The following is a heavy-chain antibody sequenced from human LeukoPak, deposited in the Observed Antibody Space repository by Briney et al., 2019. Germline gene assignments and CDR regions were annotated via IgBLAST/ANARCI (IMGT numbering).Heavy chain of an antibody. D-gene: IGHD3-22*01. CDR2: INWNGRNV. CDR3: ARDRSPHYYDSSGYGAFNV. V-gene: IGHV3-20*04. Sequence: GGSLRLSCATTGFTFDDYGMNWVRQAPGKGLEWVSNINWNGRNVDYAPSVKGRFTISRDKAKNMLFLDMNNLRAEDTARYFCARDRSPHYYDSSGYGAFNVWGQGTMVTVSS. CDR1: GFTFDDYG. J-gene: IGHJ3*01.